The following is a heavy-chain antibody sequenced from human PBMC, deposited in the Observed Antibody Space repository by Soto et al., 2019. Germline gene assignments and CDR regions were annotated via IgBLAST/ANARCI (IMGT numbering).Heavy chain of an antibody. Sequence: GESLKLSCNGSGYRFTSYWIGWVRQMPGKGLEWMGIIYPGDSDTRYSPSFQGQVTISADKSISTAYLQWSSLKASDTAMYYCARQPKLELRGYYYYGMDVWGQGTTVTVSS. J-gene: IGHJ6*02. CDR1: GYRFTSYW. D-gene: IGHD1-7*01. V-gene: IGHV5-51*01. CDR2: IYPGDSDT. CDR3: ARQPKLELRGYYYYGMDV.